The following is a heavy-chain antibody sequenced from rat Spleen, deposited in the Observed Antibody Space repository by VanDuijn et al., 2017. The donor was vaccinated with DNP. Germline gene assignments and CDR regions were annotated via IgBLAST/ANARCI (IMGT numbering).Heavy chain of an antibody. D-gene: IGHD1-1*01. CDR3: ARAGYLTTVVTY. Sequence: EVQLVESGGGLVQPGRSLKLSCAASGFTFSNYGMHWIRQAPTKGLEWVASISPSGGSTYYRDSVKGRFTISRDNAQNTLYLQMSTLGSEDTAIYYCARAGYLTTVVTYWGQGVMVTVSS. V-gene: IGHV5-19*01. CDR2: ISPSGGST. J-gene: IGHJ2*01. CDR1: GFTFSNYG.